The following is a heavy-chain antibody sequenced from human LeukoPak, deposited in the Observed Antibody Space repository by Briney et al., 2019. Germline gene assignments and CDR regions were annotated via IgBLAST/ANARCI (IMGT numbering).Heavy chain of an antibody. Sequence: PSESLSLTCTVSGGSITSSSYYWGWIRQPPGKGLEWIGSIYYSGSTYYNPSLKSRVTISVDTSKNQFSLKLSSVTAADTAVYYCARHLNDIVVVPTSSYFDYWGQGTLVTVSS. CDR2: IYYSGST. CDR3: ARHLNDIVVVPTSSYFDY. V-gene: IGHV4-39*01. D-gene: IGHD2-2*01. J-gene: IGHJ4*02. CDR1: GGSITSSSYY.